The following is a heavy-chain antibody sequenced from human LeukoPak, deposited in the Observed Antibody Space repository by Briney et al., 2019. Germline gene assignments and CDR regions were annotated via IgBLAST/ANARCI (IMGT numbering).Heavy chain of an antibody. V-gene: IGHV4-39*07. CDR1: GGSITTSNTY. Sequence: PSETLTLTCTVSGGSITTSNTYWGWIRQPPGKGLEWIGEINHSGSTNYNPSLKSRVTISVDTSKNQFSLKLSSVTAADTAVYYCARGPMRSWFDPWGQGTLVTVSS. J-gene: IGHJ5*02. CDR3: ARGPMRSWFDP. CDR2: INHSGST.